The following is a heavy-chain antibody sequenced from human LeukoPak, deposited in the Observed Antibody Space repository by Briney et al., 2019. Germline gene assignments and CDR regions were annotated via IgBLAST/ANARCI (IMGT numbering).Heavy chain of an antibody. CDR2: IKQDGSEK. CDR3: AKVGSGWYRAVYYFDY. Sequence: GGSLRLSCAASGFTFSSYWMSWVRQAPGKGLEWVANIKQDGSEKYYVDSVKGRFTISRDNAKNSLYLQMNSLRAEDTAVYYCAKVGSGWYRAVYYFDYWGQGTLVTVSS. J-gene: IGHJ4*02. D-gene: IGHD6-19*01. V-gene: IGHV3-7*03. CDR1: GFTFSSYW.